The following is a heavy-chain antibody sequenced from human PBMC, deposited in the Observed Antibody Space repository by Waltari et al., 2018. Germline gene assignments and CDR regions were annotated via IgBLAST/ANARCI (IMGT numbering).Heavy chain of an antibody. CDR2: GIPVCGQP. D-gene: IGHD3-3*01. J-gene: IGHJ4*02. CDR1: GGTFSSYA. Sequence: QDQLVQSGVEVKKPGSSVKVSCKPSGGTFSSYAISWLRQAPGQGLEWMGGGIPVCGQPKYGPKFQGRLTIIADGPTSTVYMELSSLRSEDTAVYYCARGDDFWSGSFFDFWGQGTLVTVSS. CDR3: ARGDDFWSGSFFDF. V-gene: IGHV1-69*12.